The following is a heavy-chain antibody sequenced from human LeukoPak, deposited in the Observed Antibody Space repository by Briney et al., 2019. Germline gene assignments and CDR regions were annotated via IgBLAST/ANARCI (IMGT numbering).Heavy chain of an antibody. V-gene: IGHV4-38-2*02. J-gene: IGHJ5*02. CDR1: GYSISSGYY. Sequence: SETLSLTCTVSGYSISSGYYWGWIRQPPGKGLEWIGSIYHSGSTYYNPSLKSRVTISVDTSKNQFSLKLSSVTPADTAVYYCARATSGEKWYYDFWSGRNHNNWFVPWGQGTLVTVSS. CDR2: IYHSGST. CDR3: ARATSGEKWYYDFWSGRNHNNWFVP. D-gene: IGHD3-3*01.